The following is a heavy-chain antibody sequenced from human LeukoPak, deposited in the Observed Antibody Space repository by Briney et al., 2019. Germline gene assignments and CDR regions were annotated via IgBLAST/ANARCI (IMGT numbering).Heavy chain of an antibody. CDR2: ISAYNGNT. CDR1: GYTCTSYG. D-gene: IGHD5-18*01. CDR3: ARDKVDTAMVTDYYYGMDV. J-gene: IGHJ6*02. Sequence: ASVKVSCKASGYTCTSYGISWVRQAPGQGLEWMGWISAYNGNTNYAQKLQGRVTMTTDTSTSTAYMELRSLRSDDTAVYYCARDKVDTAMVTDYYYGMDVWGQGTTVTVSS. V-gene: IGHV1-18*01.